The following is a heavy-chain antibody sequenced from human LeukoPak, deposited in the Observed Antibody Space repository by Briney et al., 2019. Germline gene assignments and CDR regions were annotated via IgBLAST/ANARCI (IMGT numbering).Heavy chain of an antibody. D-gene: IGHD2-8*01. CDR3: AMAHCTNGVCYSQFDY. J-gene: IGHJ4*02. V-gene: IGHV6-1*01. CDR1: GDSVSSNSAA. CDR2: TYYRSKWYN. Sequence: SQTLSLTCAISGDSVSSNSAAWNWIRQSPSRGLEWLGRTYYRSKWYNDYAVSVKSRITINPDTSKNQFSLQLNSVTPEDTAVYYCAMAHCTNGVCYSQFDYWGQGTLVTVSS.